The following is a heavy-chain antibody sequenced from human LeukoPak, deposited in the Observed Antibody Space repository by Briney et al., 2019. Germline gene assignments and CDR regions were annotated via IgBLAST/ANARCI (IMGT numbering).Heavy chain of an antibody. D-gene: IGHD4-23*01. CDR2: IYYSGST. CDR1: GGSISSGGYY. J-gene: IGHJ2*01. Sequence: SETLSLTCSVSGGSISSGGYYWSWIRQPPGKGLEWIGYIYYSGSTNYNPSLKSRVTISVDTSKNQFSLKLSSVTAADTAVYYCARGGNSLFWYFDLWGRGTLVTVSS. CDR3: ARGGNSLFWYFDL. V-gene: IGHV4-61*08.